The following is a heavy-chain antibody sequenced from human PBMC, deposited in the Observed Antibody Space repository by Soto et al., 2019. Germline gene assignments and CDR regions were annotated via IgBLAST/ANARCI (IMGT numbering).Heavy chain of an antibody. CDR2: ISGSGDST. CDR3: ANQGYCSGGTCYYYGMDI. V-gene: IGHV3-23*01. Sequence: GGSLRLSCAASGFNFRYYAMTWVRQAPGKGLEWVSAISGSGDSTFYVDSVKGRFTISRDNSKNTLYLQMNSLRGEDTAVYYCANQGYCSGGTCYYYGMDIWGQGTTVTVS. CDR1: GFNFRYYA. D-gene: IGHD2-15*01. J-gene: IGHJ6*02.